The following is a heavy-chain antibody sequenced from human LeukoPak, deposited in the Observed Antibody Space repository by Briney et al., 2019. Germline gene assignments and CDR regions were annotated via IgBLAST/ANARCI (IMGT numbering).Heavy chain of an antibody. D-gene: IGHD2-2*01. CDR1: GYSFTNYW. Sequence: GESLKISCKGSGYSFTNYWIGWVRQMPGKGLEWMGIIYPGDSDTRYSPSFQGQVIISVDKSISTAYLQWCSLKASDTAMYYCARHGVVEPFDYWGQGTLVTVSS. V-gene: IGHV5-51*01. J-gene: IGHJ4*02. CDR2: IYPGDSDT. CDR3: ARHGVVEPFDY.